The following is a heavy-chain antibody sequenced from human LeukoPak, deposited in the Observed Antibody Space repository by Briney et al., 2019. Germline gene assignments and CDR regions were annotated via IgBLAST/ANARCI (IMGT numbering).Heavy chain of an antibody. CDR2: IKYDGSEK. V-gene: IGHV3-7*05. Sequence: SGGSLRLSCAASGFTFSNYWMSWVRQAPGKGLEWVANIKYDGSEKYYVDSVKGRFTISRDNAKNSLYLQMNSLRPEDTAVYYCARGYWNFDLWGRGTLVTVSS. CDR1: GFTFSNYW. CDR3: ARGYWNFDL. J-gene: IGHJ2*01.